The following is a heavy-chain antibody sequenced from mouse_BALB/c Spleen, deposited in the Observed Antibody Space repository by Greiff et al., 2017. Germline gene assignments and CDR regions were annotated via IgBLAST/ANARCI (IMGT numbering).Heavy chain of an antibody. J-gene: IGHJ2*01. Sequence: EVHLVESGAELVKPGASVKLSCTASGFNIKDTYMHWVKQRPEQGLEWIGRIDPANGNTKYDPKFQGKATITADTSSNTAYLQLSSLTSEDTAVYYCARWDYYGSTLWGQGTTLTVSS. D-gene: IGHD1-1*01. V-gene: IGHV14-3*02. CDR1: GFNIKDTY. CDR2: IDPANGNT. CDR3: ARWDYYGSTL.